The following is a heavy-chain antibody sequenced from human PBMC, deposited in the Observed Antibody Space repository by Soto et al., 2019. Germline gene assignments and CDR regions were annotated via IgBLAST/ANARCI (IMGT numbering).Heavy chain of an antibody. D-gene: IGHD4-4*01. V-gene: IGHV1-3*01. J-gene: IGHJ5*02. CDR1: GYTFTSYA. CDR3: ARGPTVTTKDWFDP. Sequence: ASVKVSCKASGYTFTSYAMHWVRQAPGQRLEWMGWINAGNGNTKYSQRFHGSVTITRDTSASTAYMELSSLRSEDTAVYYCARGPTVTTKDWFDPWGQGTLVTVSS. CDR2: INAGNGNT.